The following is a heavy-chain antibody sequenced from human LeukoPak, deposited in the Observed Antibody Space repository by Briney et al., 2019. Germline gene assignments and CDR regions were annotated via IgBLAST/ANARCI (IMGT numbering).Heavy chain of an antibody. CDR1: GGSFSGYY. D-gene: IGHD2-15*01. CDR3: ARGLTDIVVVVAATTRFDP. J-gene: IGHJ5*02. CDR2: INHSGST. V-gene: IGHV4-34*01. Sequence: SETLSLTCAVHGGSFSGYYWSWIRQPPGKGLEWIGEINHSGSTNYNPSLKSRVTISVDTSKNQFSLKLSSVTAADTAVYYCARGLTDIVVVVAATTRFDPWGQGTLVTVSS.